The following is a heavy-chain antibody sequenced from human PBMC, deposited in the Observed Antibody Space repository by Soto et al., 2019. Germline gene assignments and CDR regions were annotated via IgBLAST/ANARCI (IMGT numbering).Heavy chain of an antibody. CDR3: ETGVGPFDI. CDR2: ISSRGATI. CDR1: GLIFSSYE. V-gene: IGHV3-48*03. J-gene: IGHJ3*02. Sequence: PGGSLRLSCVASGLIFSSYEMNWVRQAPGKGLEWVSYISSRGATIHYADSVEGRFTISRDNSKSSLYLQMTSLRGEDTANYFCETGVGPFDIWGRGTWVTVSS.